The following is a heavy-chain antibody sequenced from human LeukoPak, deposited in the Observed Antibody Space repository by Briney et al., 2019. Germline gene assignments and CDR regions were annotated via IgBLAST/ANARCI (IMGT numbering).Heavy chain of an antibody. CDR1: GGSISSYY. CDR3: ARGPPYARFDY. Sequence: SETLSLTCTVSGGSISSYYWSWIRQPPGKGLEWIGYIYYSGSTNYNPSLKSRVTISVDTSKNQFPLKLSSVTAADTAVYYCARGPPYARFDYWGQGTLVTVSS. CDR2: IYYSGST. J-gene: IGHJ4*02. V-gene: IGHV4-59*08.